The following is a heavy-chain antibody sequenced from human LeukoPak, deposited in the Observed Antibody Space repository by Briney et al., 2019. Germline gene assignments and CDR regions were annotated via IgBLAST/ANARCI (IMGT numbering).Heavy chain of an antibody. J-gene: IGHJ4*02. CDR2: ISAYNGNT. V-gene: IGHV1-18*01. D-gene: IGHD4-17*01. Sequence: GASVKVSCKASGYTFTSYGISWVRQAPGQGLEWMGWISAYNGNTNYAQKLQGRVTMTTDTSTSTAYMKLRSLRSDDTAVYYCARTPPVYGDHSPVDYWGQGTLVTVSS. CDR1: GYTFTSYG. CDR3: ARTPPVYGDHSPVDY.